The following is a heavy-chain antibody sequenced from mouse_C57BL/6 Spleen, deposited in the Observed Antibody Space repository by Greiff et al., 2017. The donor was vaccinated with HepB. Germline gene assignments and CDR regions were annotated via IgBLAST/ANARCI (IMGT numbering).Heavy chain of an antibody. D-gene: IGHD2-3*01. V-gene: IGHV1-50*01. J-gene: IGHJ1*03. Sequence: QQSCKASGYTFTSYWMQWVKQRPGQGLEWIGGIDPSDSYTNYNQKFKGKATLTVDTSSSTAYMQLSSLTSEDSAVYYCARYDGYYYWYFDVWGTGTTVTVSS. CDR2: IDPSDSYT. CDR1: GYTFTSYW. CDR3: ARYDGYYYWYFDV.